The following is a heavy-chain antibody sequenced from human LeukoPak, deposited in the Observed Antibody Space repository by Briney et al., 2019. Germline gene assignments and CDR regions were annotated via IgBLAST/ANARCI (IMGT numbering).Heavy chain of an antibody. D-gene: IGHD3-22*01. V-gene: IGHV3-23*01. CDR2: ISGSGDTT. Sequence: GGSLRLSCAASGFTFYIYAMSWVRQAPGKGLEFVSVISGSGDTTYYADSVKGRFTISRDNSKNMLSLQMSSLRAEDTAIYYCAKERLDSSGPPLFDYWGQGTLVTVSS. J-gene: IGHJ4*02. CDR3: AKERLDSSGPPLFDY. CDR1: GFTFYIYA.